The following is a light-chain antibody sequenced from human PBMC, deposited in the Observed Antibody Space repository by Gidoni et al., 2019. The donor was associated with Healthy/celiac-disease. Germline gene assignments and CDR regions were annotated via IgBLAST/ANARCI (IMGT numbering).Light chain of an antibody. CDR1: QSVLYSANNKNY. J-gene: IGKJ4*01. CDR3: QQYYSTPRT. Sequence: DIGMTQSPDSVAVSLGERATINRKSSQSVLYSANNKNYLAWYQQKPGQPPKLLIYWASTRESGVPYRFSGSGSGTDFTLTISSLQAEDVAVYYCQQYYSTPRTFGGXTKVEIK. CDR2: WAS. V-gene: IGKV4-1*01.